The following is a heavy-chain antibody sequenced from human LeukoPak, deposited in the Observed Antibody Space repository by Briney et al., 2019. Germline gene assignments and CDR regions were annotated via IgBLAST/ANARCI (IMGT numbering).Heavy chain of an antibody. Sequence: GGSLRLSCAASGFTFSSYWMSWDRQAPGKGLEWVANIKPDGSEKCYVDSVKGRFTISRDNAKNSLYLQMNSLRAEDTAVYYCARDKAHLAAAGFIDYWGQGTLVTVSS. V-gene: IGHV3-7*01. CDR2: IKPDGSEK. J-gene: IGHJ4*02. CDR3: ARDKAHLAAAGFIDY. D-gene: IGHD6-13*01. CDR1: GFTFSSYW.